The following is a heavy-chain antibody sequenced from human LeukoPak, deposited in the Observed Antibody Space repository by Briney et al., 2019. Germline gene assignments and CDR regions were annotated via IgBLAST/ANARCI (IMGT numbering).Heavy chain of an antibody. J-gene: IGHJ4*02. CDR1: GYSFTGYY. D-gene: IGHD2-15*01. CDR2: MNPNTGGT. Sequence: ASVKVSCKASGYSFTGYYMHWVRQAPGQGLEWMGWMNPNTGGTQYAQKFQGRVTMARDTSISTAYMELSRLRSDDTAVYYCARGYCSGGSCYSVFDYWGQGTLVTVSS. CDR3: ARGYCSGGSCYSVFDY. V-gene: IGHV1-2*02.